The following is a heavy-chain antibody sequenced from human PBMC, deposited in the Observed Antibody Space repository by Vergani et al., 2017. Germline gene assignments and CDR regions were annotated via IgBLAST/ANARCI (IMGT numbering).Heavy chain of an antibody. CDR3: ARIVGAPSGQDY. D-gene: IGHD1-26*01. Sequence: VQLVESGGGVVQPGRSLRLSCAASGFTFSSYSMNWVRQAPGKGLEWVSYISSSSSYIYYADSVKGRFTISRDNAKNSLYLQMNSLRAEDTAVYYCARIVGAPSGQDYWGQGTLVTVSS. CDR1: GFTFSSYS. V-gene: IGHV3-21*05. J-gene: IGHJ4*02. CDR2: ISSSSSYI.